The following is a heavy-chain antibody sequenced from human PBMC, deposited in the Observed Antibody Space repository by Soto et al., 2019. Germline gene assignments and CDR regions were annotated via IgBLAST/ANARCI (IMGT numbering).Heavy chain of an antibody. D-gene: IGHD1-1*01. V-gene: IGHV1-18*01. CDR3: ARGRYGDY. CDR1: GNAFTTNG. CDR2: ISAHNGNT. J-gene: IGHJ4*02. Sequence: QVPLVQPGAEVKKPGAPVRVSCKGSGNAFTTNGITGVRQAPGQGLEWMGWISAHNGNTNYAQKLQGRVTVTRDTSTSTAYMELRSLRSDDTAVYYCARGRYGDYWGQGALVTVSS.